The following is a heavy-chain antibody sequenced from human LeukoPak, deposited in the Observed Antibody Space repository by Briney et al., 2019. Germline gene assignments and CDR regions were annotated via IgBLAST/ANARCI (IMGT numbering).Heavy chain of an antibody. J-gene: IGHJ4*02. CDR3: ARIISGGSCPDY. CDR1: GGSFSGYY. V-gene: IGHV4-34*01. CDR2: INHSGST. D-gene: IGHD2-15*01. Sequence: SETLSLTCAVYGGSFSGYYWSWIRRPPGKGLEWIGEINHSGSTNYNPSLKSRVTISVDTSKNQFSLKLSSVTAADTAVYYCARIISGGSCPDYWGQGTLVTVSS.